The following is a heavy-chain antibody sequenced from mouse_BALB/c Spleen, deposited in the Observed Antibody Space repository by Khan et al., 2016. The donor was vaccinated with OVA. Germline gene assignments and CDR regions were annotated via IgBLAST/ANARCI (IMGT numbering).Heavy chain of an antibody. V-gene: IGHV1-4*01. CDR2: INPSNDYT. D-gene: IGHD2-14*01. J-gene: IGHJ3*01. CDR1: GYTFTSYT. Sequence: QVQLKESRAELARPGASVKMSCKASGYTFTSYTIHWVRQRPGQAPEWIGHINPSNDYTNYNQNFKDKATLIVDKSSTTAYMQLSSLTSEDSAAYYCVREGAYQRSDGWFAYWGQGTLVTVSA. CDR3: VREGAYQRSDGWFAY.